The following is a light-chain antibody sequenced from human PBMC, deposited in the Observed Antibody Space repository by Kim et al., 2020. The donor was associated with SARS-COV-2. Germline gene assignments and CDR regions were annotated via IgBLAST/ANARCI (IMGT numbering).Light chain of an antibody. V-gene: IGKV3-20*01. J-gene: IGKJ5*01. CDR3: EQYGSSIT. CDR1: ESVSSSF. CDR2: GTS. Sequence: PGERATLSCRASESVSSSFVAWQQQKPGQAPRLLIYGTSYRATGIPDRFSGSGSGTDFTLTISRLEPEDFAVYYCEQYGSSITFGQGTRLEI.